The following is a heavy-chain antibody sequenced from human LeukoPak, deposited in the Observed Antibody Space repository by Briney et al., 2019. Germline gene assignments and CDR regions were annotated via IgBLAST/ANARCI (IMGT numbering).Heavy chain of an antibody. CDR1: GFTFSSYA. CDR2: ISSNGGST. V-gene: IGHV3-64*01. D-gene: IGHD4-23*01. CDR3: ARETDYGGNFVGFDY. J-gene: IGHJ4*02. Sequence: GGSLRLSCAASGFTFSSYAMHWVRQAPGKGLEYVSAISSNGGSTYYANSVKGRFIISRDNSKNTLYLQMGSLRAEDMAVYYCARETDYGGNFVGFDYWGQGTLVTVSS.